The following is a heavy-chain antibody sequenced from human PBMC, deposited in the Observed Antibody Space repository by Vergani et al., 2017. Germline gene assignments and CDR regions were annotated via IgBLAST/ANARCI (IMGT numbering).Heavy chain of an antibody. CDR3: ASLSQPSGYSYGCLFEY. CDR1: GYSFTSYW. CDR2: IYPGDSDT. D-gene: IGHD5-18*01. Sequence: EVQLVQSGAEVKKPGESLKIPCKCSGYSFTSYWIGWVSQMPGKGLGWMGIIYPGDSDTRYSPSFQGQVTISADKSISTAYLQWSSLKASDTAMYYCASLSQPSGYSYGCLFEYWGQGTLVTVSS. V-gene: IGHV5-51*01. J-gene: IGHJ4*02.